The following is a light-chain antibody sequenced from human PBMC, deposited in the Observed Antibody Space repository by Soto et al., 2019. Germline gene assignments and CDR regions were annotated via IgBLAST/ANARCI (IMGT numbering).Light chain of an antibody. V-gene: IGKV1-8*01. J-gene: IGKJ1*01. CDR3: QQYYSYST. CDR2: AAS. CDR1: QGISSY. Sequence: AIRMTQSPSSLSASTGDRVTITCRASQGISSYLAWYQQKPGKAPKLLIYAASTLQSGVPSRFSGSGSGTDFTFTISCLQSEDFATYYCQQYYSYSTFGQGTKV.